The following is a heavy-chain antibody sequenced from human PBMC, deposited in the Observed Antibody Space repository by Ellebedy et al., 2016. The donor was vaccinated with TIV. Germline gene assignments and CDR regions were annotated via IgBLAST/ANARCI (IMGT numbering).Heavy chain of an antibody. J-gene: IGHJ3*02. CDR2: IIPIFGTA. Sequence: ASVKVSCKASGGTFSSYAISWVRQAPGQGLEWMGGIIPIFGTANYAQKFQGRVTITADESTSTAYMELSSLRSEDTAVYYCARDPEWYHDAFDIWGQGTMVTVSS. CDR1: GGTFSSYA. CDR3: ARDPEWYHDAFDI. V-gene: IGHV1-69*13. D-gene: IGHD2-2*01.